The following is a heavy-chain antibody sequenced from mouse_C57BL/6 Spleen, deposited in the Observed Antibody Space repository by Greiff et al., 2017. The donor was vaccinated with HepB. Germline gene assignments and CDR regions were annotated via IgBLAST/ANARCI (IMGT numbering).Heavy chain of an antibody. CDR2: ISSGGSYT. D-gene: IGHD1-1*01. V-gene: IGHV5-6*01. CDR1: GFTFSSYG. CDR3: ARDGRGTTVVAPYAMDY. J-gene: IGHJ4*01. Sequence: EVQGVESGGDLVKPGGSLKLSCAASGFTFSSYGMSWVRQTPDKRLEWVATISSGGSYTYYPDSVKGRFTISRDDAKNTLYLQMSSLKSEDTAMYYCARDGRGTTVVAPYAMDYWGQGTSVTVSS.